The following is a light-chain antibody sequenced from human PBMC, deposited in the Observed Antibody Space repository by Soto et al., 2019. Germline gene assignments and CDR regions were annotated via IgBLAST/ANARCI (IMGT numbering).Light chain of an antibody. V-gene: IGKV3-11*01. CDR3: QLRSNWPPYT. J-gene: IGKJ2*01. Sequence: EIVLTQSPATLSLSPGERATLSCRASQSVSSYLAWCQQKPGQAPRLLIYDASNRATGIPARFSGSGSGTDFTLTISSLEPEDFAVYYCQLRSNWPPYTFGQGTKLEIK. CDR2: DAS. CDR1: QSVSSY.